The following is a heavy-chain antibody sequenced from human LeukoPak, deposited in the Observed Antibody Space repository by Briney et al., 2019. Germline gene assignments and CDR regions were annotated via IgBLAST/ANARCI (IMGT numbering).Heavy chain of an antibody. CDR3: AREQTYTAMDYRGAFDI. Sequence: LTGGSLRLSCAASGFTVSSNYMSWVRQAPGKGLEWVANIKQDGSEKYYVDSVKGRFTISRDNAKNSLYLQMNSLRAEDTAVYYCAREQTYTAMDYRGAFDIWGQGTMVTVSS. CDR2: IKQDGSEK. D-gene: IGHD5-18*01. CDR1: GFTVSSNY. V-gene: IGHV3-7*01. J-gene: IGHJ3*02.